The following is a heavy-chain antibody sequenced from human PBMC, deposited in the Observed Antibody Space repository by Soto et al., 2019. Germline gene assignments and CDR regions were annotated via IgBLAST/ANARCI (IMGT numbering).Heavy chain of an antibody. Sequence: GGSLRLSCAASGFTFSSYWMSWVRQAPGKGLEWVANIKQDGSEKYYVDSVKGRFTISRDNAKNSLYLQMNSLRAEDTAVYYCASGTRFPVTDNFDYWGQGTLVTVSS. CDR1: GFTFSSYW. D-gene: IGHD1-1*01. V-gene: IGHV3-7*01. CDR3: ASGTRFPVTDNFDY. CDR2: IKQDGSEK. J-gene: IGHJ4*02.